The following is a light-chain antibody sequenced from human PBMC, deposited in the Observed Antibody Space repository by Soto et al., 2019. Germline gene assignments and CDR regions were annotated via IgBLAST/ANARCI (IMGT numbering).Light chain of an antibody. Sequence: EIVMTQYPATLSVSPGERVTLSCRASQSVNSHLAWYQQKPGQAPRLLIYGASTRATGIPARFSGSGSGTEFTLTISSLQTEDFAVYFCQQYNNWLGTFGQGTKVDI. CDR3: QQYNNWLGT. CDR2: GAS. V-gene: IGKV3-15*01. CDR1: QSVNSH. J-gene: IGKJ1*01.